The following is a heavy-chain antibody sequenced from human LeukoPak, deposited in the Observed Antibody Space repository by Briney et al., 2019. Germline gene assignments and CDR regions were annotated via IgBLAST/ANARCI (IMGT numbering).Heavy chain of an antibody. D-gene: IGHD3-10*02. CDR1: GGSISSYY. Sequence: PSETLSLTCTVSGGSISSYYWSWIRHPAGKGLEWIGRIYTSGSTNYNPSLKSRVTMSVDTSKNQFSLKLSSVTAADTAVYYCAREWDIPRYVRAAGKDGCFDIWGQGTMVTVSS. V-gene: IGHV4-4*07. CDR2: IYTSGST. J-gene: IGHJ3*02. CDR3: AREWDIPRYVRAAGKDGCFDI.